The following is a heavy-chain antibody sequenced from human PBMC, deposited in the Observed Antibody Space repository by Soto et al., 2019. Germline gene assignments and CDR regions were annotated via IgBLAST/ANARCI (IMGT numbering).Heavy chain of an antibody. V-gene: IGHV3-9*01. J-gene: IGHJ6*02. CDR1: GFTFDDYA. CDR3: AKDRENYYYYGMDV. Sequence: GGSLRLSCAASGFTFDDYAMHWVRQAPGKGLEWVSGISWNSGSIGYADSVKGRFTISRDNAKNSLYLQMNSLRAEDTALYYCAKDRENYYYYGMDVWGQGT. CDR2: ISWNSGSI.